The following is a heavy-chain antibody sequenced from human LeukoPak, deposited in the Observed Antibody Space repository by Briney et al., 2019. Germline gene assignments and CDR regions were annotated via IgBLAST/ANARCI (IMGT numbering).Heavy chain of an antibody. Sequence: GGSLRLSCAASGFTFSSYSMNWVRQAPGKGLEWVSSISSSSSYIYYADSVKGRFTISRDNAKNSLYLQMNSLRAEDTAVYYCARDKYSGSYLGTEYFQHWGQGTLVTVSS. J-gene: IGHJ1*01. CDR1: GFTFSSYS. CDR2: ISSSSSYI. D-gene: IGHD1-26*01. V-gene: IGHV3-21*01. CDR3: ARDKYSGSYLGTEYFQH.